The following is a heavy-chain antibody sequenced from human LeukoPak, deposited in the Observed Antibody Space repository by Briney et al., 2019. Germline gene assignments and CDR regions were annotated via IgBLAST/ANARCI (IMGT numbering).Heavy chain of an antibody. D-gene: IGHD6-13*01. V-gene: IGHV4-39*01. CDR1: GGSISSSSYY. Sequence: SETLSLTCTVSGGSISSSSYYWGWIRQPPGKGLEWIGSIYYSGSTYYNPSLKSRVTISVDTSKNQFSLKLSSVTAADTAVYYCAKGVSSSSWPFDYWGQGTLVTVSS. J-gene: IGHJ4*02. CDR3: AKGVSSSSWPFDY. CDR2: IYYSGST.